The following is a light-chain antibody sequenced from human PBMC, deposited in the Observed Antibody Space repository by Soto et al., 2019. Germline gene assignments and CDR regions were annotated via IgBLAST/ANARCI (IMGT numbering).Light chain of an antibody. CDR1: SSDVGNYNF. CDR2: EVS. Sequence: QSALTQPPSASGSPGQSVTISCTGTSSDVGNYNFVSWYQQHPGKAPKLMIYEVSKRPSGVPDRFSGSKSGNTASLTVSGLQADDEADYYCGSYAGSSDVFGTGTKLTVL. CDR3: GSYAGSSDV. J-gene: IGLJ1*01. V-gene: IGLV2-8*01.